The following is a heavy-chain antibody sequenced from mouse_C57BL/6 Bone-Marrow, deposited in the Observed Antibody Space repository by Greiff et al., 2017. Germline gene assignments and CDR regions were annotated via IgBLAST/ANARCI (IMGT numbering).Heavy chain of an antibody. CDR2: IYPRSGNT. J-gene: IGHJ2*01. Sequence: VQLQQSGAELVRPGASVKLSCKASGYTFTSYGISWVKQRTGQGLEWIGEIYPRSGNTYYTEKFKGKATLTADKSSSTAYMELRSLTSEDSAVYFCASSGDYFDVWGKGTTLTVSS. CDR1: GYTFTSYG. V-gene: IGHV1-81*01. CDR3: ASSGDYFDV.